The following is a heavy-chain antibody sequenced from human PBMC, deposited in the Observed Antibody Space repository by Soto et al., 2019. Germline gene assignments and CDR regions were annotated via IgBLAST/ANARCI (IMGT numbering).Heavy chain of an antibody. V-gene: IGHV7-4-1*01. Sequence: GASVKVSCKASGYTFTSYAMNCVRQAPGQGLEWMGWINTNTGNPTYAQGFTGRFVFSLDTSVSTAYLQICSLKAEDTAVYYCARGDTAMVTRRYFDWFRGGRWFDPWGQGTLVTVSS. D-gene: IGHD3-9*01. J-gene: IGHJ5*02. CDR1: GYTFTSYA. CDR2: INTNTGNP. CDR3: ARGDTAMVTRRYFDWFRGGRWFDP.